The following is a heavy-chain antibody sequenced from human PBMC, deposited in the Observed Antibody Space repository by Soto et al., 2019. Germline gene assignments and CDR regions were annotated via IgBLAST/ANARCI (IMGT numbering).Heavy chain of an antibody. CDR2: IYYSGST. D-gene: IGHD6-13*01. Sequence: SETLSLTCTVSGGSISSYYWSWIRQPPGKGLEWIGYIYYSGSTNYSPSLKSRVTISVDTSKNQFSLKLSSVTAADTAVYYCARDGGIAAAGTHSAFDIWGQGTMVTVSS. CDR3: ARDGGIAAAGTHSAFDI. J-gene: IGHJ3*02. V-gene: IGHV4-59*01. CDR1: GGSISSYY.